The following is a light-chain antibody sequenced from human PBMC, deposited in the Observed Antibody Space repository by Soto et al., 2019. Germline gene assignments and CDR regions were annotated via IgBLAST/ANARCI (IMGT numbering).Light chain of an antibody. CDR3: QQYGSSPRT. J-gene: IGKJ1*01. V-gene: IGKV3-20*01. CDR2: SAS. Sequence: ILLTQSPATLSLSXGERATLSXXASQSVSSNLAWYQQKPGQAPRLLIYSASSRATGIPDRFSGSGSGADYTLTISRLEPEDFAVYYCQQYGSSPRTFGQGTKVDIK. CDR1: QSVSSN.